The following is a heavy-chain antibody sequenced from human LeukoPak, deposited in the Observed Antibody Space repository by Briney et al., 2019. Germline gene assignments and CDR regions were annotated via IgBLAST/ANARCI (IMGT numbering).Heavy chain of an antibody. J-gene: IGHJ4*02. CDR3: AKGEYYYDSSGYYGL. CDR2: ISYDGSNK. Sequence: PGGSLRLSCAASGFTFSSYGMHWVRQAPGKGLEWVAVISYDGSNKYYADSVKGRFTISRDNSKNTLYLQMNSLRAEDTAVYYCAKGEYYYDSSGYYGLWGQGTLVTVSS. CDR1: GFTFSSYG. V-gene: IGHV3-30*18. D-gene: IGHD3-22*01.